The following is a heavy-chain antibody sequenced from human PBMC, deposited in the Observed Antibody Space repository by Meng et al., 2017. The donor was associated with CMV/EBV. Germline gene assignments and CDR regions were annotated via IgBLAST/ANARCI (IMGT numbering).Heavy chain of an antibody. J-gene: IGHJ6*02. V-gene: IGHV3-21*01. CDR1: GFTFGHYN. D-gene: IGHD2-2*01. CDR3: ATGGVVVPAGYYYGMDV. Sequence: LSLTCAASGFTFGHYNMNWVRQAPGKGLEWVSSITTSSNYIYYADSVKGRFTVSRDNAKNSLYLQMNSLRAEDTAVYYCATGGVVVPAGYYYGMDVWGQGTTVTVSS. CDR2: ITTSSNYI.